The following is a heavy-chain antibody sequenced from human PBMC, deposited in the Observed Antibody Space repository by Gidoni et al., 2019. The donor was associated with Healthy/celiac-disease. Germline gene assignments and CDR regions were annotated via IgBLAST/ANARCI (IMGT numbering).Heavy chain of an antibody. CDR1: GFTFSSYG. CDR3: ARDEQLVSWYFDL. Sequence: QVQLVESGGGVVQPGRSLRLSFAASGFTFSSYGMHWVRQAPGKGLEWVEVIWYDGSNKYYADSVKGRFTIARDNSKNTLYLKMNSLRAEDTAVYYCARDEQLVSWYFDLWGRGTLVTVSS. V-gene: IGHV3-33*01. CDR2: IWYDGSNK. D-gene: IGHD6-13*01. J-gene: IGHJ2*01.